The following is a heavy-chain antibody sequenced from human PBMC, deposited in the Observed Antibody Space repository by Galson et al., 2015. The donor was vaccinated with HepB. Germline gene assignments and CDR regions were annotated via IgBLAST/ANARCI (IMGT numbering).Heavy chain of an antibody. CDR2: IYYSGST. CDR1: GGSISSGGHY. CDR3: ARGFGEPRGLYYYGMDV. J-gene: IGHJ6*02. D-gene: IGHD3-10*01. V-gene: IGHV4-31*03. Sequence: LSLTCTVSGGSISSGGHYWSWIRQHPGKGLEWIGYIYYSGSTYYNPSLKSRVTISVDTSKNQFSLKLSSVTAADTAVYYCARGFGEPRGLYYYGMDVWGQGTTVTVSS.